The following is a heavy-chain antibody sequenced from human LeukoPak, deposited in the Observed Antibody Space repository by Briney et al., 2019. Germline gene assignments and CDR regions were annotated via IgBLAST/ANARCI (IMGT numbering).Heavy chain of an antibody. Sequence: ASVKVSCKVSGYTLTELSMHWVRQAPGKGLEWMGGFDPEDGETIYAQKFQGRVTMTEDTSTDTAYMELSSLRSEDTAVYYCARTITTVTTHGELDFWGQGTLVAVSS. J-gene: IGHJ4*02. CDR1: GYTLTELS. D-gene: IGHD4-17*01. CDR2: FDPEDGET. V-gene: IGHV1-24*01. CDR3: ARTITTVTTHGELDF.